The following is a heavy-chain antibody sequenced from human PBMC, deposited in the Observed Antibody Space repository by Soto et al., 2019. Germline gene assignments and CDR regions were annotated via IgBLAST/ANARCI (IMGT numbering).Heavy chain of an antibody. J-gene: IGHJ6*03. CDR3: ARGAGGYYYMDV. CDR2: IYSDGSRT. CDR1: GFTFNTYW. V-gene: IGHV3-74*01. D-gene: IGHD3-10*01. Sequence: EVQLVASGGGLVQPGGSLRLSCATSGFTFNTYWMHWVRQAPGKGLVWVSRIYSDGSRTSYADSVKGRFTISRDNAKNTLYLQMDSLSPEDTAVYYCARGAGGYYYMDVWGKGTTVTVSS.